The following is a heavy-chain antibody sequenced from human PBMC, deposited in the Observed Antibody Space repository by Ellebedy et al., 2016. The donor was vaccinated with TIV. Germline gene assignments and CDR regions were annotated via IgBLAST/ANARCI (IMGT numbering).Heavy chain of an antibody. Sequence: GGSLRLXXAASRFIFSSYAMSWVRQAPGKGLEWVSTIRGSGDSTSYADSVKGRFTISRDNSKNTLYLQMNSLRAEDTAVYYCAKLGGNSASLYLDYWGQGTLVTVSS. CDR2: IRGSGDST. CDR1: RFIFSSYA. J-gene: IGHJ4*02. V-gene: IGHV3-23*01. CDR3: AKLGGNSASLYLDY. D-gene: IGHD4-23*01.